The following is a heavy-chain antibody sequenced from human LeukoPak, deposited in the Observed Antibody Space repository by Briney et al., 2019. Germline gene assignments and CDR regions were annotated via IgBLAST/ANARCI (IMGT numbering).Heavy chain of an antibody. V-gene: IGHV1-2*02. CDR1: GYTFTGYY. CDR2: INPNSGGT. CDR3: ARDLDIVVVAAPNWFDP. J-gene: IGHJ5*02. D-gene: IGHD2-2*03. Sequence: ASVKVSCKASGYTFTGYYMHWVRQAPGQGLEWMGWINPNSGGTNCAQKFQGRVTMTRDTSISTAYMELSRLRSDDTAVYYCARDLDIVVVAAPNWFDPWGQGTLVTVSS.